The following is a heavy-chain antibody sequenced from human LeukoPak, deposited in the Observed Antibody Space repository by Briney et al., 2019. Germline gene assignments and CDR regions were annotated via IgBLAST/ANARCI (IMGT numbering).Heavy chain of an antibody. D-gene: IGHD3-16*01. CDR3: ARGGLGNY. J-gene: IGHJ4*02. CDR1: GYTFTGYY. CDR2: MNPNSGNT. Sequence: ASVKVSCKASGYTFTGYYMHWVRQAPGQGLEWMGWMNPNSGNTGYAQKFQGRVTITRNTSISTAYMELSSLRSEDTAVYYCARGGLGNYWGQGTLVTVSS. V-gene: IGHV1-8*03.